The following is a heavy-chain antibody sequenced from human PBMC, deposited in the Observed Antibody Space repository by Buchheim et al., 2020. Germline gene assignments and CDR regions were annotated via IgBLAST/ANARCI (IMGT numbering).Heavy chain of an antibody. J-gene: IGHJ4*02. CDR2: IYYSGST. Sequence: QVQLQESGPGLVKPSQTLSLTCTVSGGSISSGGYYWSWIRQHPGQGLEWIGYIYYSGSTYYNPSLKRRVTISVDTSKNQFSQKLSSETAADTAVYYCARSEVGYSSSLAFDYWGQGTL. D-gene: IGHD6-13*01. CDR1: GGSISSGGYY. V-gene: IGHV4-31*03. CDR3: ARSEVGYSSSLAFDY.